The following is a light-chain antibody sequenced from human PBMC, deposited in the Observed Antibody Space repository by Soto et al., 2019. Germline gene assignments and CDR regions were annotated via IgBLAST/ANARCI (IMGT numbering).Light chain of an antibody. CDR2: WAS. CDR3: QQYYSTAT. CDR1: QSVFFRSKNKNY. V-gene: IGKV4-1*01. J-gene: IGKJ4*01. Sequence: DIVMTQSPDPLAVSLGERATISCKSSQSVFFRSKNKNYLAWYQHKPGQPPKLLISWASTRESGVPDRFSGSGSGTDFTLTISSLQAEDVAVYYCQQYYSTATFGGGTKVEIK.